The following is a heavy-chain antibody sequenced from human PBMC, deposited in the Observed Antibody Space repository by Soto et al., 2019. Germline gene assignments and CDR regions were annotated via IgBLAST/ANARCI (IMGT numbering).Heavy chain of an antibody. Sequence: SETLSLTCTVSGGSMTSSNWWNWVRQSPGKGLEWIGEAHHSGRTNYNPSLKSRVTISVDKSKNHFPLKLSSVTAADTAVYYCARSEAMGLDYWGQGTLVTVSS. V-gene: IGHV4-4*02. J-gene: IGHJ4*02. D-gene: IGHD5-18*01. CDR1: GGSMTSSNW. CDR2: AHHSGRT. CDR3: ARSEAMGLDY.